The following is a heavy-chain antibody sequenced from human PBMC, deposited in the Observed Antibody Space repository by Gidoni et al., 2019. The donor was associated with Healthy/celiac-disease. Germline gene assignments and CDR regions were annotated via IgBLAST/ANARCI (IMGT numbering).Heavy chain of an antibody. CDR1: GWSFIGYY. CDR2: INHSGST. Sequence: QVHLQQWVAGLLKPSETLSFTCAVYGWSFIGYYCRWIRQPPGKGLEWIGEINHSGSTNYNPSLKSRVTISVDTPKNQFSLKLSSVTAADTAVYYCARVRIAVAGTGRKRGYYFDYWGQGTLVTVSS. V-gene: IGHV4-34*01. CDR3: ARVRIAVAGTGRKRGYYFDY. J-gene: IGHJ4*02. D-gene: IGHD6-19*01.